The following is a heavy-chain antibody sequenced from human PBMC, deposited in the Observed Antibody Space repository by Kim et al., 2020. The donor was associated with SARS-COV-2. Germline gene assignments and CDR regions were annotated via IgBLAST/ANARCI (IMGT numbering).Heavy chain of an antibody. CDR3: AKAPYYGSENYYFDY. V-gene: IGHV3-9*01. CDR2: ISWNSGSI. Sequence: GGSLRLSCAASGFTFDDYAMHWVRQAPGKGLEWVSGISWNSGSIGYADSVKGRFTISRDNAKNSLYLQMNSLRAEDTALYYCAKAPYYGSENYYFDYWGQGTLVTVSS. D-gene: IGHD3-10*01. J-gene: IGHJ4*02. CDR1: GFTFDDYA.